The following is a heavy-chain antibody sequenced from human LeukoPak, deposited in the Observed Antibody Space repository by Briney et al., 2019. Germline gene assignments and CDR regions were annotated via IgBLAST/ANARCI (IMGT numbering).Heavy chain of an antibody. CDR1: GYTFTHHG. J-gene: IGHJ4*02. Sequence: GASVKVSCKASGYTFTHHGISWVRQAPGQGLEWMGWISCYNGDTMYAQNVQGRATMTTDTSTTTAYIELRSLSSDDTAMYYCARDPSNSAGYHAHFDSWGQGTQVTVSS. CDR2: ISCYNGDT. V-gene: IGHV1-18*04. CDR3: ARDPSNSAGYHAHFDS. D-gene: IGHD5-12*01.